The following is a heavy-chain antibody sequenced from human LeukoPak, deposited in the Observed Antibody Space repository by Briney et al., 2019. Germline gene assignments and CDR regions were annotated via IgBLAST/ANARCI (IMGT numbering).Heavy chain of an antibody. CDR2: IYSDGST. CDR3: ARGRVGLSS. J-gene: IGHJ5*02. V-gene: IGHV3-53*01. D-gene: IGHD1-26*01. Sequence: PGGSLRLSCEASGFTFSSFAMSWVRQAPGKGLEWVSVIYSDGSTYYADSVKGRFTISRDNSKNTLYLQMNSLRAEDTAVYYCARGRVGLSSWGQGILVTVSS. CDR1: GFTFSSFA.